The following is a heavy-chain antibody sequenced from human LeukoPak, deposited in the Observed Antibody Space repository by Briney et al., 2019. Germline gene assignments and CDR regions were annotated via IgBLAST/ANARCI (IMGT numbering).Heavy chain of an antibody. D-gene: IGHD3-22*01. CDR2: IYYSGST. J-gene: IGHJ4*02. Sequence: ASETLSLTCTVSGGSISSGDYYWSWIRQPPGKGLEWIGYIYYSGSTNYNPSLKSRVTISVDTSKNQFSLKLSSVTAADTAVYYCARGAGRGDYDSSGLAVNWGQGTLVTVSS. CDR3: ARGAGRGDYDSSGLAVN. CDR1: GGSISSGDYY. V-gene: IGHV4-61*08.